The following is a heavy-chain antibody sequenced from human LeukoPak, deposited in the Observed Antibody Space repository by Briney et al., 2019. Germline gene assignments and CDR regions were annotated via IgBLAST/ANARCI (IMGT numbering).Heavy chain of an antibody. CDR2: IRYDGSNK. Sequence: GGSLRLSCAASGFTFSSYGMHWVRQAPGKGLEWVAFIRYDGSNKYYADSVKGRFTISRDNSKNTLYLQMNSLRAEDTAVYYCAYGSGSFDDAFDIWGQGTMVTVSS. CDR1: GFTFSSYG. CDR3: AYGSGSFDDAFDI. D-gene: IGHD3-10*01. J-gene: IGHJ3*02. V-gene: IGHV3-30*02.